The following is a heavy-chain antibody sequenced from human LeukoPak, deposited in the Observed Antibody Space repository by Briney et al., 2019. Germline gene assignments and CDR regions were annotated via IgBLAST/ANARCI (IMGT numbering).Heavy chain of an antibody. J-gene: IGHJ4*02. CDR2: ISDSGAGT. CDR3: AKVAAVPAGMGYFDY. Sequence: GGSLRLSCAASDSTFRSHDMSWVRQTLEKGLEGVSYISDSGAGTYYTDSVKGRFTISRDNSKNTLYLQMNSLRADDTAVYYCAKVAAVPAGMGYFDYWGQGTLVTVSS. D-gene: IGHD2-2*01. CDR1: DSTFRSHD. V-gene: IGHV3-23*01.